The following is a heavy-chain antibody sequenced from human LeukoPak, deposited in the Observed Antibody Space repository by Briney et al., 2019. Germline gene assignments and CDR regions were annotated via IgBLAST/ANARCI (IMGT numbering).Heavy chain of an antibody. J-gene: IGHJ6*04. CDR1: GGSISSYY. D-gene: IGHD2-2*01. CDR2: IYYSGST. Sequence: SETLSLTCTVSGGSISSYYWSWIRQPPGKGLEWIGYIYYSGSTNYNPSLKSRVTISVDTSKNQFSLKLSSVTAADTAVYYCARHRPSSSTTMQGPVDVWGKGTTVTVSS. V-gene: IGHV4-59*08. CDR3: ARHRPSSSTTMQGPVDV.